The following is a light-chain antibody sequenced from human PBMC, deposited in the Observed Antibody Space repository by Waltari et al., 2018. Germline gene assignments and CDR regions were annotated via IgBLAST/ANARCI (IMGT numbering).Light chain of an antibody. J-gene: IGKJ1*01. Sequence: DVVLTQSPLSLPVTLGQPASISCRSSQSLLSSDGNTYFKWFQQRPGQSPRRLVYKVSNRDSGVPDRFSGSGSGTIFTLRISRVEAEDVGVYYCMQGTLRPWTFGQGTKVEIK. V-gene: IGKV2-30*01. CDR1: QSLLSSDGNTY. CDR3: MQGTLRPWT. CDR2: KVS.